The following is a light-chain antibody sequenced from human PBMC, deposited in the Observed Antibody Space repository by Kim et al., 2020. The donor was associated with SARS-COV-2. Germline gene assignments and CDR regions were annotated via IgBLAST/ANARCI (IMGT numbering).Light chain of an antibody. CDR3: QTWGTGIHV. CDR2: VNSDGSH. CDR1: SGHSSYA. J-gene: IGLJ3*02. V-gene: IGLV4-69*01. Sequence: SVKLTCTLSSGHSSYAIAWHQQQPEKGPRYLMKVNSDGSHSRGTGIPDRFSGSSSGAERYLTISSLQSEDEADYYCQTWGTGIHVFGGGTKLTVL.